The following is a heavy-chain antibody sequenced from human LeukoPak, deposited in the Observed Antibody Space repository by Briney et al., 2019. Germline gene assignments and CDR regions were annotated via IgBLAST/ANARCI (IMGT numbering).Heavy chain of an antibody. V-gene: IGHV4-34*01. D-gene: IGHD1-26*01. CDR3: ARDSRGGSPTPFDY. CDR1: GGSFSGYY. Sequence: EPSETLSLTCAVYGGSFSGYYWSWIRQPPGKGLEWIGEINHSGSTNYNPSPKSRVTISVDTSKNQFSLKLSSVTAADTAVYYCARDSRGGSPTPFDYWGQGTLVTVSS. J-gene: IGHJ4*02. CDR2: INHSGST.